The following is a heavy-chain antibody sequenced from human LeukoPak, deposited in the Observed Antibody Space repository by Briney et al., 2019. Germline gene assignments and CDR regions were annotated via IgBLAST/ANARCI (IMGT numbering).Heavy chain of an antibody. V-gene: IGHV4-34*01. D-gene: IGHD3-10*01. J-gene: IGHJ3*02. CDR2: INHSGST. CDR1: GGSFSVYY. Sequence: PSETLSLTCAVYGGSFSVYYWSWIRQPPGKGLEWIGEINHSGSTNYNPSLKSRVTISVDTSKNQFSLKLSSVTAADTAVYYCARSPRVRGVKAFDIWGQGTMVTVSS. CDR3: ARSPRVRGVKAFDI.